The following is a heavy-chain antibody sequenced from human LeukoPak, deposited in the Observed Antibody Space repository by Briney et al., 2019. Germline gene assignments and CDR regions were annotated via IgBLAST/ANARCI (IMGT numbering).Heavy chain of an antibody. Sequence: PGGSLRLSCAASGFTFSSCAMNWVRQAPGKGLEWVSSISGSGGCTYYADSVKGRFTISRDNSKNTLYVQMNNLRAEDTAVYYCAKKMPGTIAAAVDCWGQGTLVTVSS. V-gene: IGHV3-23*01. D-gene: IGHD6-13*01. CDR1: GFTFSSCA. J-gene: IGHJ4*02. CDR3: AKKMPGTIAAAVDC. CDR2: ISGSGGCT.